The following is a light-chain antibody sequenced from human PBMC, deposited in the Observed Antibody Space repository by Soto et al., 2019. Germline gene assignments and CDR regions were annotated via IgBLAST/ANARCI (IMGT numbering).Light chain of an antibody. CDR2: DAS. CDR1: QSISSW. Sequence: EIQMTQSPSTLSASVGDRVTLTCRASQSISSWLAWYQQKPGQAPKLLIYDASSLASGLPSRFSGSGSGTVFTLTSSSLHADDFANYYRQHYNSYYTFGQGTKLEIK. V-gene: IGKV1-5*01. CDR3: QHYNSYYT. J-gene: IGKJ2*01.